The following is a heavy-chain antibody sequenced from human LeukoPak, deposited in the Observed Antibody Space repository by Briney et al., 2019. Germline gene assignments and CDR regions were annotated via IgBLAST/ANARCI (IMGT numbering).Heavy chain of an antibody. CDR1: GFSFRSYG. Sequence: GGSLRLSGAAAGFSFRSYGMQWVRQAPGKGLEWVAAIWSDGSEKYFADSVKGRFTISRDHSKNTLYLEMNSLRVEDTAVYYCARDVSSGYLGFDYWGQGTLVTVSS. J-gene: IGHJ4*02. CDR2: IWSDGSEK. CDR3: ARDVSSGYLGFDY. D-gene: IGHD3-22*01. V-gene: IGHV3-33*01.